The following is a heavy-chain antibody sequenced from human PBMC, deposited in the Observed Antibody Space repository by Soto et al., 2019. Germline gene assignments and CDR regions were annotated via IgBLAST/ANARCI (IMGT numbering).Heavy chain of an antibody. CDR2: ISGSGGST. Sequence: GGSLRLSCAASGFTFSSYAMSWVRQAPGKGLEWVSAISGSGGSTYYADSVKGRFTISRDNSKNTLYLQMNSLRAEDTAVYYCASSHCTTGVRYSPQAMDVWGQGTTVIVTS. J-gene: IGHJ6*02. CDR3: ASSHCTTGVRYSPQAMDV. CDR1: GFTFSSYA. D-gene: IGHD2-8*01. V-gene: IGHV3-23*01.